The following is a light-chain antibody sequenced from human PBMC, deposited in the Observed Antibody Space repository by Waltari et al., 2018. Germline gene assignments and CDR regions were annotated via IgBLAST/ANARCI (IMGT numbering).Light chain of an antibody. CDR2: EVS. J-gene: IGLJ2*01. CDR3: SSYVGNNNLI. Sequence: QSALTQPPSASGSPGQPVTIPCPGTSSHVGGYQSVSRYHQHPGKAPKLMIYEVSKRPSGVPDRFSVSKSGNTAALTVSGLQAEDEADYYCSSYVGNNNLIFGGGTKLTVL. CDR1: SSHVGGYQS. V-gene: IGLV2-8*01.